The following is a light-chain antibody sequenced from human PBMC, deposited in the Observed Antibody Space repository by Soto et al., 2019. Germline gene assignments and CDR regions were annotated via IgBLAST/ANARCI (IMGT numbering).Light chain of an antibody. V-gene: IGLV2-14*01. CDR1: SSDVGGYNY. Sequence: QSALTQPASVSGSPGQSITISCTGTSSDVGGYNYVSWYQQHPGKAPKLIIYDVSNRPSGVSNRFSGSKSGNTASLTISGLQAEDEADYYCSSYISSSTLDVFGTGTKLTVL. CDR3: SSYISSSTLDV. J-gene: IGLJ1*01. CDR2: DVS.